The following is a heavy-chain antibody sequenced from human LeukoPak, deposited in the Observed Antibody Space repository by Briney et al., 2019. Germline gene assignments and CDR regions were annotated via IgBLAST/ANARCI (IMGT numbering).Heavy chain of an antibody. CDR2: FDPDDGET. D-gene: IGHD1-26*01. CDR3: AISGKRSYADFDY. Sequence: ASVKVSCKVSGGTLTGLSMHWVRQAPGQGLEWMGGFDPDDGETIYAQKFQGRVTMTADTSTDTAYMELSSLRSEDTAVYYCAISGKRSYADFDYWGPGILVTVSS. CDR1: GGTLTGLS. V-gene: IGHV1-24*01. J-gene: IGHJ4*01.